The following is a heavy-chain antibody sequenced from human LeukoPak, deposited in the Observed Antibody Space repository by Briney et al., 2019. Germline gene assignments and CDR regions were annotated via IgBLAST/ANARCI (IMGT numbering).Heavy chain of an antibody. CDR3: ARDLGSYDTNWFDP. CDR1: GFTFSSYS. Sequence: PGGSLRLSCAASGFTFSSYSMNWVRQAPGKGLEWVSSISSSSSYIYYADSVKGRFTISRDNAKNSLYLPMNSLRAEDTAVYYCARDLGSYDTNWFDPWGQGTLVTVSS. D-gene: IGHD5-18*01. V-gene: IGHV3-21*01. CDR2: ISSSSSYI. J-gene: IGHJ5*02.